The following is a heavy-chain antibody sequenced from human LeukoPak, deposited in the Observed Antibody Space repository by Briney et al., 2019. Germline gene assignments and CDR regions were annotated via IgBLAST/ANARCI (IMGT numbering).Heavy chain of an antibody. J-gene: IGHJ6*02. Sequence: GGSLRLSCAASGFTVSSNYMSWVRQAPGKGLEWVSVIYSGGSTYYADSVKGRFTISRDNSKNTLYLQMNGLRAEDTTVYYCARVDYGDYGDYYYYYYGMDVWGQGTTVTVSS. CDR3: ARVDYGDYGDYYYYYYGMDV. D-gene: IGHD4-17*01. CDR2: IYSGGST. CDR1: GFTVSSNY. V-gene: IGHV3-66*01.